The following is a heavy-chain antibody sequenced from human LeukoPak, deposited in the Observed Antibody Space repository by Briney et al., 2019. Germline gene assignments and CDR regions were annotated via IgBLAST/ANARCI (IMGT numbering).Heavy chain of an antibody. D-gene: IGHD3-3*01. V-gene: IGHV4-61*02. Sequence: SQTLSLTCTVSGGSISSRSYYWSWIRQPAGKGLEWIGRIYTSGSTNYNPSLKSRVTISVDTSKNQFSLKLSSVTAADTAVYYCARSPFWSGYYNIQPFDYWGQGTLVIVSS. CDR2: IYTSGST. J-gene: IGHJ4*02. CDR1: GGSISSRSYY. CDR3: ARSPFWSGYYNIQPFDY.